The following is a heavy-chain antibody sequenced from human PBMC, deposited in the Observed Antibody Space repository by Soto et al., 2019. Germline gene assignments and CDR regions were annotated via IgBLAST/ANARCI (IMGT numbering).Heavy chain of an antibody. D-gene: IGHD3-10*01. J-gene: IGHJ4*02. CDR2: FRSGGDDDTT. Sequence: VGSLRLSCAASGFTFSSYSMSWVRQAPGKGLEWVSGFRSGGDDDTTYYADSVRGRFTISRDNSKNTLFLQMNSLRAEDTAIYYCAKKVNSGSGSQFFDYWGQGTLVTVSS. CDR3: AKKVNSGSGSQFFDY. CDR1: GFTFSSYS. V-gene: IGHV3-23*01.